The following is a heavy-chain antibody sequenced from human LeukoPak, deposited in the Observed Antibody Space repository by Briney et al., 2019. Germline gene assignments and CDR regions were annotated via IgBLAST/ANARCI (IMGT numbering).Heavy chain of an antibody. CDR2: IYHTGSA. CDR1: GGSMSGYY. D-gene: IGHD6-25*01. V-gene: IGHV4-59*08. Sequence: SETLSLTCSVSGGSMSGYYWSWIRQSAGMGLEWIGHIYHTGSAHYNPSLESRVTISIDMSRSQFSLRLRSVTASDTAVYYCARRGAMTGWFDPWGQGSLVTVSS. CDR3: ARRGAMTGWFDP. J-gene: IGHJ5*02.